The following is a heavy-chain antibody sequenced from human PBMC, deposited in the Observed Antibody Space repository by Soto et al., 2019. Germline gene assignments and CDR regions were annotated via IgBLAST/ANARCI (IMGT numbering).Heavy chain of an antibody. CDR3: ARARLRWRYFDY. D-gene: IGHD4-17*01. V-gene: IGHV4-31*03. Sequence: SETLCLTCTVSGGSISSAGYFWHRMRHHPGQGLEWIGSFFYSATCFYNSFLRSRLSISVDPSNNQFSLNLTSVTAAATAVHLCARARLRWRYFDYWRQGALVTVSS. CDR1: GGSISSAGYF. CDR2: FFYSATC. J-gene: IGHJ4*02.